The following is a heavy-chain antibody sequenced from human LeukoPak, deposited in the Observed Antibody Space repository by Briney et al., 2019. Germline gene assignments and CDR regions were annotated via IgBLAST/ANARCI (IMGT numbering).Heavy chain of an antibody. J-gene: IGHJ5*02. V-gene: IGHV4-34*01. CDR3: ARGYYDFWSGYPNPGFDP. CDR2: INHSGRT. Sequence: SETLSLTCAVYGGSFSGYYWSWIRQPPGKGLEWIGEINHSGRTNYNPSLKSRVTISVDTSKNQFSLKLSSVTAADTAVYYCARGYYDFWSGYPNPGFDPWGQGTLVTVSS. D-gene: IGHD3-3*01. CDR1: GGSFSGYY.